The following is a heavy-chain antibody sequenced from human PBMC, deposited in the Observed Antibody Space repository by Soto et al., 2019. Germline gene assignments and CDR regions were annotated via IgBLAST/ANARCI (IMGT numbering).Heavy chain of an antibody. J-gene: IGHJ6*02. CDR3: ARDFYDSSGYYPGNYYYYGMDV. CDR1: GGSISSYY. D-gene: IGHD3-22*01. Sequence: PSETLSLTCTVSGGSISSYYWSWIRQPPGKGLAWIGYIYYSGSTNYNPSLKSRVTISVDTSKTQFSLKLSSVTAADTAVYYCARDFYDSSGYYPGNYYYYGMDVWGQGTTVTVSS. CDR2: IYYSGST. V-gene: IGHV4-59*01.